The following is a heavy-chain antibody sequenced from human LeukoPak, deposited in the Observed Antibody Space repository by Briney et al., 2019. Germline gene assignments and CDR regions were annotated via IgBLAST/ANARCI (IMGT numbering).Heavy chain of an antibody. V-gene: IGHV4-61*01. J-gene: IGHJ4*02. Sequence: SETLSLTCTVSGGSVTCGSYYWSWIRQPPGKGLEWIGYIYYSGSTKYNPSLKSRVTISVDTSKNQLSLKLSSVTAADTAVYYCARSQNYYGSGDYWSQGTLVTVSS. CDR1: GGSVTCGSYY. D-gene: IGHD3-10*01. CDR3: ARSQNYYGSGDY. CDR2: IYYSGST.